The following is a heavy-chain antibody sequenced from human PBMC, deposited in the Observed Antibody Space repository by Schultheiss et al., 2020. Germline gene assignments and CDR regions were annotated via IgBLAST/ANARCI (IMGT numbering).Heavy chain of an antibody. CDR3: ASLVVVTAHLDY. CDR1: GFTVSSNY. J-gene: IGHJ4*02. D-gene: IGHD2-21*02. V-gene: IGHV3-66*01. Sequence: GGSLRLSCAASGFTVSSNYMSWVRQAPGKGLEWVSVIYSGGSTYYADSVKGRFTISRDNSKNTLYLQMNSLRAEDTAVYYCASLVVVTAHLDYWGQGTLVTVSS. CDR2: IYSGGST.